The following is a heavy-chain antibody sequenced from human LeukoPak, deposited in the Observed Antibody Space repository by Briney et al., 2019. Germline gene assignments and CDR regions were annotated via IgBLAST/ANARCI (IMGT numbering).Heavy chain of an antibody. J-gene: IGHJ4*02. D-gene: IGHD4-17*01. CDR1: GFTFTNAW. CDR3: AKDGPYGDYSQGEFDY. CDR2: ISGSGGST. Sequence: GGSLRLSCAASGFTFTNAWMSWVRQAPGKGLEWVSAISGSGGSTYYADSVKGRFTISRDNSKNTLYLQMNSLRAEDTAVYYCAKDGPYGDYSQGEFDYWGQGTLVTVSS. V-gene: IGHV3-23*01.